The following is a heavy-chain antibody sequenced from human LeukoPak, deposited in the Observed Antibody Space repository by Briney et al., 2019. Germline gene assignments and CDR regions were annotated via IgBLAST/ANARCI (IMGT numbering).Heavy chain of an antibody. CDR2: ISSSGSTI. D-gene: IGHD5-24*01. CDR1: GFTFSDYY. CDR3: ARQAGSRDGYSLGEY. Sequence: GGSLRLSCAASGFTFSDYYMSCIRQAPEKGLEWVSYISSSGSTIYYADSVKVRFTISRDNAKNSLYLQMNSLRAEDTAVYYCARQAGSRDGYSLGEYWGQGTLVTVSS. V-gene: IGHV3-11*01. J-gene: IGHJ4*02.